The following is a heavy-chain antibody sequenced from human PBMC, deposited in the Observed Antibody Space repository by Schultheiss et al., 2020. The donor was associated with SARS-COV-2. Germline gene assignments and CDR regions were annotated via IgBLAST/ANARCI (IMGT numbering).Heavy chain of an antibody. V-gene: IGHV3-53*01. CDR1: GFTVSSNY. Sequence: GGSLRLSCAASGFTVSSNYMSWVRQAPGKGLEWVSLIYSGGSTYYADSVKGRITISRDNSKNTLYLQMNSLRAEDTAVYFCARVFHYYDSSGFDYWGQGTLVTVSS. CDR2: IYSGGST. D-gene: IGHD3-22*01. J-gene: IGHJ4*02. CDR3: ARVFHYYDSSGFDY.